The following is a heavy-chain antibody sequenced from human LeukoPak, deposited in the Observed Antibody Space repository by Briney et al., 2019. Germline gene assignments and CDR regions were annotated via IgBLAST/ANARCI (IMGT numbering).Heavy chain of an antibody. CDR1: GHTFTSFD. CDR3: ARTYGSGSYYNGLIDY. CDR2: ISAYNGNT. V-gene: IGHV1-18*01. D-gene: IGHD3-10*01. J-gene: IGHJ4*02. Sequence: ASVKVSCKASGHTFTSFDVTWVRQAPGQGLEWMGWISAYNGNTNYAQKLQGRVTMTTDTSTSTAYMELRSLRSDDTAVYYCARTYGSGSYYNGLIDYWGQGTLATVSS.